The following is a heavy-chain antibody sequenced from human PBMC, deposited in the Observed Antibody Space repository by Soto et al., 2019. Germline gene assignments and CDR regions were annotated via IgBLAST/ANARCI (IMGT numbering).Heavy chain of an antibody. CDR2: IGDSGGML. Sequence: EVQLLESGGGLVQPGGSLRLSCAASGFTFSNNAMSWVRQAPGKGLEWVSLIGDSGGMLYYPESVRGRFTISRDTSRNTLDLQMNSLRVEDTAVYYCAKVISTGIHRGYLDYWGQGTLVAVSS. D-gene: IGHD3-10*01. V-gene: IGHV3-23*01. CDR3: AKVISTGIHRGYLDY. CDR1: GFTFSNNA. J-gene: IGHJ4*02.